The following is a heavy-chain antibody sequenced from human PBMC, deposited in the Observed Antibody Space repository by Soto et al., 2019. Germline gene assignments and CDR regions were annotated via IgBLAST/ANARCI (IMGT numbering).Heavy chain of an antibody. J-gene: IGHJ4*02. CDR3: ARGVSSVDPFSGYDVGFDY. D-gene: IGHD5-12*01. CDR1: GGSISSGGYY. Sequence: ASETLSLTCTVSGGSISSGGYYWSWIRQHPGKGLEWIGYIYYSGSTYYNPSLKSRVTISVDTSKNQFSLKLSSVTAADTAVYYCARGVSSVDPFSGYDVGFDYWGQGTLVTVSS. CDR2: IYYSGST. V-gene: IGHV4-31*03.